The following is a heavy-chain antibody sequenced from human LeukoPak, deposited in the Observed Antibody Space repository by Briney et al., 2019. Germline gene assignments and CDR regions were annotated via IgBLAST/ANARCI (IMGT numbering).Heavy chain of an antibody. CDR3: AREVRSGYSYGD. Sequence: ASVKVSCKASGFTFTSSAVQWVRQARGQRLEWIGWIVVGSGNTNYAQKFQERVTITRDMSTSTAYMELSSLRSEDTAVYYCAREVRSGYSYGDWGQGTLVTVSS. CDR2: IVVGSGNT. D-gene: IGHD5-18*01. CDR1: GFTFTSSA. J-gene: IGHJ4*02. V-gene: IGHV1-58*01.